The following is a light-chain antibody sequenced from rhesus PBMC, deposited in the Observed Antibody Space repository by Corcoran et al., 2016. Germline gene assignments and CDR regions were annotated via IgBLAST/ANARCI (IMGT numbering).Light chain of an antibody. CDR2: YSN. CDR1: QGIRSF. J-gene: IGKJ4*01. V-gene: IGKV1-32*01. Sequence: DIQMTQSPSSLSASVGDRVTITCRASQGIRSFLNWYQQKPGKAPKRLIYYSNRLESGVPSRFSVSGSGTEINLNISSLQPGDFATDYCQQYNSLPLTFGGGTKVEIK. CDR3: QQYNSLPLT.